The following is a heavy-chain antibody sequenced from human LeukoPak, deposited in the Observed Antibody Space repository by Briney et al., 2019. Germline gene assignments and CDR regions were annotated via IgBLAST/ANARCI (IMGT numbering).Heavy chain of an antibody. Sequence: SETLSLTCTVSGGSISSYYWSWIRQPPGKGLEWIGYIYYSGSTNYNPSLKSRVTISVDTSKNQFSLKLSSVTAADTAVYYCARCGYSYGYGFPCDYWGQGTLVTVSS. CDR2: IYYSGST. CDR1: GGSISSYY. D-gene: IGHD5-18*01. CDR3: ARCGYSYGYGFPCDY. J-gene: IGHJ4*02. V-gene: IGHV4-59*01.